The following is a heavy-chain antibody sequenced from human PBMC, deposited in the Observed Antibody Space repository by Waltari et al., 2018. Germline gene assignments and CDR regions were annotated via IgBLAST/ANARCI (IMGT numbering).Heavy chain of an antibody. J-gene: IGHJ3*02. CDR1: GFTFSSYG. Sequence: QVQLVESGGGVVQPGRSLRLSCAASGFTFSSYGMHWVRRAPGKGLEWVAVIWYDGSNKYYADSVKGRFTISRDNSKNTLYLQMNSLRAEDTAMYYCAKDQFAVAAGAFDIWGQGTMVTVSS. D-gene: IGHD6-19*01. CDR3: AKDQFAVAAGAFDI. V-gene: IGHV3-30*18. CDR2: IWYDGSNK.